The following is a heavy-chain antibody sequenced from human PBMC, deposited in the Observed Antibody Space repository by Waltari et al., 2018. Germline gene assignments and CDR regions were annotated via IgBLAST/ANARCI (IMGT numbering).Heavy chain of an antibody. CDR2: IKQDGSEK. J-gene: IGHJ4*02. Sequence: EVQLVESGGGLVQPGGSLRLSCAASGLTFSSYWMSWVRQAPGKGLEWVANIKQDGSEKYYLDSVKGRFTISRDNAKNSLYLQMNSLRAEDTAVYYCAREGKAVASDYWGQGTLVTVSS. CDR3: AREGKAVASDY. CDR1: GLTFSSYW. V-gene: IGHV3-7*01. D-gene: IGHD6-19*01.